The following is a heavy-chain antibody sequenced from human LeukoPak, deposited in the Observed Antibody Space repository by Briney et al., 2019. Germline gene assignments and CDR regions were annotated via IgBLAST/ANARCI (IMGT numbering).Heavy chain of an antibody. CDR2: IKQDGSEK. J-gene: IGHJ2*01. Sequence: PGGSLRLSCAASGFTSKTYWLNWVRPAPGKGLEWVANIKQDGSEKYYVDSVKGRFTISTDIAKRSLYLQMNSLRAEDTAVDDCAGGGSWGRGTLVTISS. CDR3: AGGGS. V-gene: IGHV3-7*04. CDR1: GFTSKTYW.